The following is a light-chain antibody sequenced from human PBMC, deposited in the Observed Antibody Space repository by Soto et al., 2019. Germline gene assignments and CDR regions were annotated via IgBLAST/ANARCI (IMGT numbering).Light chain of an antibody. CDR2: DES. Sequence: DIQMTQSPSSLSASVGDRVTITCQASQDISNYLNWYQQKPGKAPKLLIYDESSLETGVPSRFSGSGSGTDFTFTISSLPPEDIATYYCQQYDNLPLTFGGGTKVEIK. V-gene: IGKV1-33*01. CDR3: QQYDNLPLT. CDR1: QDISNY. J-gene: IGKJ4*01.